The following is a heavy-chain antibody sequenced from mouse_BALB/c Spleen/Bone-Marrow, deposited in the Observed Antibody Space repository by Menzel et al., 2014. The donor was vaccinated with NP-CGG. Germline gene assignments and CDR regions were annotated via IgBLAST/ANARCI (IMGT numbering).Heavy chain of an antibody. CDR3: ARYIIYGNYWYCYV. Sequence: DVKLMGSGGGLVQTGGSLRLSCATSGFTFTDYYMSRVRQPPGKALEWLGFIRHKAKGYTTEYSASVKGRFTIYRDNSQSNLYLQMNPLRAEDNATYYCARYIIYGNYWYCYVWGAGSTVTVSS. CDR1: GFTFTDYY. D-gene: IGHD2-1*01. V-gene: IGHV7-3*02. J-gene: IGHJ1*01. CDR2: IRHKAKGYTT.